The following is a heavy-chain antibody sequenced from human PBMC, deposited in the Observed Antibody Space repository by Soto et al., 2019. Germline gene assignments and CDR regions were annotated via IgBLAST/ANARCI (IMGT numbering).Heavy chain of an antibody. J-gene: IGHJ4*02. CDR3: ARDTINIAAAAFDY. CDR1: GYTFTGYY. D-gene: IGHD6-13*01. CDR2: INPNSGGT. Sequence: ASVKVSCKASGYTFTGYYMHWVRQAPGQGLEWMGWINPNSGGTNYAQKFQGRVTMTRDTSISTAYMELSRLRSDDTAVYYCARDTINIAAAAFDYWVQGTLVTVSS. V-gene: IGHV1-2*02.